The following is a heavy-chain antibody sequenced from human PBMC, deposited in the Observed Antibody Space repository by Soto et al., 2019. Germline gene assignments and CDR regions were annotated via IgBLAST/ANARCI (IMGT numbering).Heavy chain of an antibody. CDR3: AKARCTSSTCYVPHS. CDR2: ISGTRGSVRDP. J-gene: IGHJ4*02. V-gene: IGHV3-23*01. D-gene: IGHD2-8*01. CDR1: GFTFSTYT. Sequence: EVQLLESGGGLVQPGGSLRLSCVASGFTFSTYTMSWVRRAPGKGLEWVSVISGTRGSVRDPYYADSVQGRFTISRDDFKSTLYLQMTSLRAEDTAIYYCAKARCTSSTCYVPHSWGQGTLVTVSS.